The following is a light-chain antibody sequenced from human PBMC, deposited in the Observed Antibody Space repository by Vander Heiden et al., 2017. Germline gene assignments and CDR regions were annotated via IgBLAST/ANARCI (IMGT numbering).Light chain of an antibody. CDR3: SLDAGSNSLV. J-gene: IGLJ2*01. CDR1: STDVGAYNL. V-gene: IGLV2-8*01. CDR2: QVN. Sequence: QSALTQPPSASGSPGQSVAISCTRTSTDVGAYNLVSWYQQHPGKAPKLMIYQVNKRPSGVPDRFSGSKSGNTASLTVSGLQAEDEADYYCSLDAGSNSLVFGGGTKLTVL.